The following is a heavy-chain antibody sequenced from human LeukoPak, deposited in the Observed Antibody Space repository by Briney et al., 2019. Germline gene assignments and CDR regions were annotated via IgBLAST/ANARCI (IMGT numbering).Heavy chain of an antibody. CDR2: IYHSGST. D-gene: IGHD6-13*01. CDR3: ARGGWEAAVDY. V-gene: IGHV4-38-2*02. CDR1: GYSISSGYY. Sequence: SETLSLTCTVSGYSISSGYYWGWIRQPPGKGLEWIGSIYHSGSTYYNPSLKSRVTISVDTSKNQFSLKLSSVTAADTAVYYCARGGWEAAVDYWGQGTLVTVSS. J-gene: IGHJ4*02.